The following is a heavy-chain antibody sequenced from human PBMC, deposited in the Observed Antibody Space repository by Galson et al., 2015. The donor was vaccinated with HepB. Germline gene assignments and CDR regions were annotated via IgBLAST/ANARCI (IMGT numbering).Heavy chain of an antibody. CDR1: GFTFSSYW. Sequence: SLRLSCAASGFTFSSYWMHWVRQAPGKGLVWVSRINSDGSSTSYADSVKGRFTISRDNAKNTLYLQMNSLRAEDTAVYYCASLGTQAVAGTGYWGQGTLVTVSS. D-gene: IGHD6-19*01. V-gene: IGHV3-74*01. J-gene: IGHJ4*02. CDR2: INSDGSST. CDR3: ASLGTQAVAGTGY.